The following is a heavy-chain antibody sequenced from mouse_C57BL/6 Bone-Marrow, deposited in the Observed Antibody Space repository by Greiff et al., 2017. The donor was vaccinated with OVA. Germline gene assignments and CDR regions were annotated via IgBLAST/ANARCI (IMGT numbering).Heavy chain of an antibody. Sequence: VQLQQSGPGLVKPSQSLSLTCSVTGYSITSGYYWNWIRQFPGNKLEWMGYISYDGSNNYNPSLKNRISITRDTSKNQFFLKLNSVTTEDTATYYCARDSSYFAYWGQGTLVTVSA. CDR1: GYSITSGYY. V-gene: IGHV3-6*01. J-gene: IGHJ3*01. CDR2: ISYDGSN. D-gene: IGHD1-1*01. CDR3: ARDSSYFAY.